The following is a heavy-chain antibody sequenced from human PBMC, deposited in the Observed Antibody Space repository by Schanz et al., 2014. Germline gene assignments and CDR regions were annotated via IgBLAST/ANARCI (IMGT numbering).Heavy chain of an antibody. CDR1: GYNFTTYT. V-gene: IGHV7-4-1*02. CDR3: ARGEANWGQY. Sequence: QVQLVQSGSELTRPGASVKVSCKASGYNFTTYTMNWVRQAPGQGLEWMGWINTNTGNPTYAQGFTGRFVFSLDTSVRTAYLQTSVLTADDTAVFFCARGEANWGQYWGQGTLVTVSS. D-gene: IGHD7-27*01. CDR2: INTNTGNP. J-gene: IGHJ4*02.